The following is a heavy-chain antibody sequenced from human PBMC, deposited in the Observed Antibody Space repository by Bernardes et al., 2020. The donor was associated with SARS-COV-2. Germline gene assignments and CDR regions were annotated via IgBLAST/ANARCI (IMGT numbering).Heavy chain of an antibody. CDR1: GYTFTSYD. J-gene: IGHJ4*02. CDR3: ARGRRGIVGATVYYFDY. Sequence: ASVKVSCKASGYTFTSYDINWVRQATGQGLEWMGWMNPNSGNTGYAQKLQGRVTMTRNTSISTAYMELSSLRSEDTAVYYCARGRRGIVGATVYYFDYWGQGTLVTVSS. V-gene: IGHV1-8*01. D-gene: IGHD1-26*01. CDR2: MNPNSGNT.